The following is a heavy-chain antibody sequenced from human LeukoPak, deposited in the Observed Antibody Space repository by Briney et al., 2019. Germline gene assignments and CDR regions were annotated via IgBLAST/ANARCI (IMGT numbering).Heavy chain of an antibody. CDR1: GGSFSGYY. D-gene: IGHD5-18*01. J-gene: IGHJ6*03. CDR2: INHSGST. V-gene: IGHV4-34*01. Sequence: SETLSLTCAVYGGSFSGYYWSWIRQPPGKGLEWIGEINHSGSTNYNPSLKSRVTISVDTSKNQFSLKLSSVTAADTAVYYCASRGYSYGYSSSDYYYYMDVWGKGTTVTISS. CDR3: ASRGYSYGYSSSDYYYYMDV.